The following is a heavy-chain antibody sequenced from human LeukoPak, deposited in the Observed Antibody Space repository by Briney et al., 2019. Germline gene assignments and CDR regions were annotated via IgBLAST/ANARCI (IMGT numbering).Heavy chain of an antibody. V-gene: IGHV4-59*01. CDR3: ARVSGWYVKEVMLDY. D-gene: IGHD6-19*01. J-gene: IGHJ4*02. CDR2: IYYSGST. Sequence: SETLSLTCTVSGGSISSYYWSWIRQPPGKGLEWIGYIYYSGSTNYNPSLKSRVTISVDTSKNQFSLKLSSVTAADTAVYYCARVSGWYVKEVMLDYWGQGTLVTVCS. CDR1: GGSISSYY.